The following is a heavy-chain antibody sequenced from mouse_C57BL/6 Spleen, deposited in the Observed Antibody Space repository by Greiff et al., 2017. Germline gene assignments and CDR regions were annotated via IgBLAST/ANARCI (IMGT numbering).Heavy chain of an antibody. J-gene: IGHJ4*01. CDR3: ARTGGYDPNAMDY. V-gene: IGHV1-4*01. D-gene: IGHD2-2*01. CDR1: GYTFTSYT. Sequence: VQRVESGAELARPGASVKMSCKASGYTFTSYTMHWVKQRPGQGLEWIGYINPSSGYTKYNQKFKDKATLTADKSSSTAYMQLSSLTPEDSAVYYCARTGGYDPNAMDYWGQGTSVTVSS. CDR2: INPSSGYT.